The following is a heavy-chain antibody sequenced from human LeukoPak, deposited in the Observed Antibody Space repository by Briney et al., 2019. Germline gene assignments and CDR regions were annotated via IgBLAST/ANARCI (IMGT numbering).Heavy chain of an antibody. CDR2: ITGGGDTT. CDR1: GFTFSSYA. J-gene: IGHJ4*02. D-gene: IGHD2-15*01. CDR3: AKQRSEVVVAATNY. V-gene: IGHV3-23*01. Sequence: GGPLRLSCAASGFTFSSYAMTRVRQAPGKGLEWVSSITGGGDTTYYADSVRGRFTISRDNSKNTLSLQTNSLRAEDTAVYYCAKQRSEVVVAATNYWGQGTLVTASS.